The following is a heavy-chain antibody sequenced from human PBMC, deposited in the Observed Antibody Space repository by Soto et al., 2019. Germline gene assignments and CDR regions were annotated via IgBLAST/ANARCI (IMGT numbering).Heavy chain of an antibody. V-gene: IGHV1-18*01. J-gene: IGHJ5*02. CDR1: GYTFSSYG. Sequence: ASVKVSCKASGYTFSSYGINWVRQAPGQGLEWMGWISAYNGDTDYAQKLQGRVTMTTDTSTSTAYMEVRSLRSDDTAVYYCARAHQYSTCWYFDPWGQGTLVTVSS. CDR2: ISAYNGDT. D-gene: IGHD6-13*01. CDR3: ARAHQYSTCWYFDP.